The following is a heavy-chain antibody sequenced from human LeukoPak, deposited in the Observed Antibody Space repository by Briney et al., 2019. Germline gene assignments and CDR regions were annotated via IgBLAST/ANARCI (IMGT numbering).Heavy chain of an antibody. Sequence: ASVKVSCKASGYTFTGYYMHWVRQAPGQGLEWMGRINPNSGGTNYAQKFQGRVTMTRDTSISTAYMELSRLRSDDTAVYHCARDYNGDYVSLNYYYYYYMDVWGKGTTVTVSS. J-gene: IGHJ6*03. CDR3: ARDYNGDYVSLNYYYYYYMDV. CDR1: GYTFTGYY. CDR2: INPNSGGT. D-gene: IGHD4-17*01. V-gene: IGHV1-2*06.